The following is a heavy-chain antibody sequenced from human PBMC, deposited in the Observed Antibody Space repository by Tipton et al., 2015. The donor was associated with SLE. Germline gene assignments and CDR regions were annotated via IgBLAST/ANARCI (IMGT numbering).Heavy chain of an antibody. D-gene: IGHD4-23*01. Sequence: TLSLTCTVSGGSISSSSYYWGWIRQPPGKGLEWIGSIYYSGSTYYNPSLKSRVTISVDKSKNQFSLKLSSVAAADTAVYYCARHTDYGGNSDSFDYWGQGTLVTVSS. J-gene: IGHJ4*02. CDR1: GGSISSSSYY. CDR3: ARHTDYGGNSDSFDY. CDR2: IYYSGST. V-gene: IGHV4-39*01.